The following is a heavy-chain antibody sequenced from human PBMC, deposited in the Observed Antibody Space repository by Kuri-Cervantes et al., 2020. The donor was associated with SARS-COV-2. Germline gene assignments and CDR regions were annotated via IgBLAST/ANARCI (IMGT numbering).Heavy chain of an antibody. V-gene: IGHV4-59*11. Sequence: SETLSLTCTVSGGSISSHYWSWIRQPPGKGLEWIGYIYYSGSTNYNPSLKSRVTISVDTSKNQFSLKLSSVTAADTAVYYCARDPNANHNNWFGPWGQGTLVTVSS. CDR2: IYYSGST. D-gene: IGHD4/OR15-4a*01. CDR3: ARDPNANHNNWFGP. CDR1: GGSISSHY. J-gene: IGHJ5*02.